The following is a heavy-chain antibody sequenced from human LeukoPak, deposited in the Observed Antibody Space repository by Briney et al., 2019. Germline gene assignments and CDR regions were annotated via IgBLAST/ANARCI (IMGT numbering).Heavy chain of an antibody. CDR3: ARTVIAVAANWFDP. CDR1: GLTFSSYS. CDR2: ISSSSSII. Sequence: PGGSLRLSCAASGLTFSSYSMNWVRQAPGKGLEWVSYISSSSSIISYAVSVKGRFTISRDNAKNSLYLQMNSLRDEGTAVYYCARTVIAVAANWFDPWGQGTLVTVSS. V-gene: IGHV3-48*02. D-gene: IGHD6-19*01. J-gene: IGHJ5*02.